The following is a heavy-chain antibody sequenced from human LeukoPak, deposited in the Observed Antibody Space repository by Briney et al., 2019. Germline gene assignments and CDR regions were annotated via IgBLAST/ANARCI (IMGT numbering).Heavy chain of an antibody. D-gene: IGHD6-13*01. CDR3: ARAVAAAGNDY. Sequence: ASVKVSCKASGYTFTSYAMHWVRQAPGQRLEWMRWINAGNGNTKYSQKFQGRVTITRDTSASTAYMELSSLRSEDTAVYYYARAVAAAGNDYWGQGTLVTVSS. CDR2: INAGNGNT. V-gene: IGHV1-3*01. J-gene: IGHJ4*02. CDR1: GYTFTSYA.